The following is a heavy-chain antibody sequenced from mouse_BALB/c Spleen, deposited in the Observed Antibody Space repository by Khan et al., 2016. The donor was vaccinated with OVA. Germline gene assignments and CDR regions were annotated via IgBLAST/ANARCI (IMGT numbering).Heavy chain of an antibody. J-gene: IGHJ3*01. D-gene: IGHD1-1*01. V-gene: IGHV5-6*01. CDR2: VSTGGHYT. CDR3: TRLAYYYDSEGFAY. CDR1: GFTFSTYG. Sequence: EVELVESGGDIVKPGGSLKLSCAASGFTFSTYGMSWVRQTPDKRLEWVATVSTGGHYTYYTDTVKGLFTISRDHAKNTLYLQMSSLRSEDTAMFYCTRLAYYYDSEGFAYWGQGTLVTVSA.